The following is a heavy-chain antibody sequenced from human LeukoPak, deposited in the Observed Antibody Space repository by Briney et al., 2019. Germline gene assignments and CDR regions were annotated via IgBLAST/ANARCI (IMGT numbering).Heavy chain of an antibody. CDR3: AKDYSGSYYYFDY. D-gene: IGHD1-26*01. CDR2: ISSSGGGI. J-gene: IGHJ4*02. CDR1: KFTFSNYA. V-gene: IGHV3-23*01. Sequence: PGGSLRLSCTASKFTFSNYAMTWVRQAPGKGLEWVSTISSSGGGIFYSDSAKGRFTISRDNSKNTLYLQMNSLRAEDTAVYYCAKDYSGSYYYFDYWGQGTLVTVSS.